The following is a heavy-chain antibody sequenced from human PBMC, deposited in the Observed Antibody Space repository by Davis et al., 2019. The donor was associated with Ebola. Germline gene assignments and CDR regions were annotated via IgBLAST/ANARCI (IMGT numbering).Heavy chain of an antibody. V-gene: IGHV1-3*01. CDR2: INAGNGNT. Sequence: AASVKVSCKASGYTFTSFAIHWVRQAPGQRLEWMGWINAGNGNTIYSQNFQGRVTITRETSASTVYMELSSLRSEDTAVYYCAGNSVTTRLDYYGMDVWGQGTTVTVSS. CDR1: GYTFTSFA. CDR3: AGNSVTTRLDYYGMDV. J-gene: IGHJ6*02. D-gene: IGHD4-17*01.